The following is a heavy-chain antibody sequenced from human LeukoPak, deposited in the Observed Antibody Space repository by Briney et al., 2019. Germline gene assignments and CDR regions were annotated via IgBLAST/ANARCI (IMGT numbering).Heavy chain of an antibody. CDR3: AKPKSPGGYYPDAFDI. CDR2: ISWNSGSI. Sequence: GGSLRLSCAASGFTFDDYAMHWVRQAPGKGLEWVSGISWNSGSIGYADSVKGRFTISRDNAKNSLYLQMNSLRAEDTALYYCAKPKSPGGYYPDAFDIWGQGTMVTVSS. V-gene: IGHV3-9*01. J-gene: IGHJ3*02. CDR1: GFTFDDYA. D-gene: IGHD3-22*01.